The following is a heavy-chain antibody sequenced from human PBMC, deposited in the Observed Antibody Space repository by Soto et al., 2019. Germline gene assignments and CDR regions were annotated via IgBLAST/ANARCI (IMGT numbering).Heavy chain of an antibody. Sequence: NPGGSLRLSCAASGFTFSSYSMNWVRQAPGKGLEWVSSISSSSSYIYYADSVKGRFTISRDNAKNSLYLQMNSLRAEDTAVYYCASARSRFCTNGVCYTSPREVVTATAYYYGMDVWGQGTTVTVSS. V-gene: IGHV3-21*01. J-gene: IGHJ6*02. D-gene: IGHD2-8*01. CDR1: GFTFSSYS. CDR3: ASARSRFCTNGVCYTSPREVVTATAYYYGMDV. CDR2: ISSSSSYI.